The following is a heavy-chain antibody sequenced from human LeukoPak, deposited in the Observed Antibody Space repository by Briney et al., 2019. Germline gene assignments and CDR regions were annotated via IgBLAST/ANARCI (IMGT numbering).Heavy chain of an antibody. J-gene: IGHJ4*02. D-gene: IGHD1-14*01. V-gene: IGHV1-2*02. CDR1: GYTFTGYY. CDR2: INLNSGGT. Sequence: ASVKVSCKTSGYTFTGYYMHWMRKAPGQGLEWMGWINLNSGGTNYAQKFQGRVIMTRDTSTSTAYMELNRLRFDDTAVYYCASWAGGNEPIASFDYWGQGTLVTVSS. CDR3: ASWAGGNEPIASFDY.